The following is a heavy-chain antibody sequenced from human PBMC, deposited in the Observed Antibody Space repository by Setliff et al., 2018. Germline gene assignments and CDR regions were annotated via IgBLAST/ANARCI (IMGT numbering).Heavy chain of an antibody. CDR3: SRDLQGSGDYVVDY. V-gene: IGHV3-7*01. D-gene: IGHD4-17*01. CDR2: IKKDGSIK. Sequence: GSLRLSCAASGLTFRSYWMSWVRQAPGKGLEWVANIKKDGSIKYYLDSVRGRFTISRDNAENSLTLHMNSLRVEDTAVYYCSRDLQGSGDYVVDYWGQGTLVTGSS. CDR1: GLTFRSYW. J-gene: IGHJ4*02.